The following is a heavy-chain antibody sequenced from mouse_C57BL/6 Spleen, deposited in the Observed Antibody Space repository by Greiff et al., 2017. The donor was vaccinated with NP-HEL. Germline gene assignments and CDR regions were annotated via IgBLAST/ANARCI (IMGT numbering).Heavy chain of an antibody. D-gene: IGHD3-2*02. CDR2: IDPNSGGT. Sequence: QVQLQQSGAELMKPGASVKLSCKASGYTFTSYWMHWVKQRPGRGLEWIGRIDPNSGGTKYNEKFKSKATLTVDKPSSTAYMQLSSLTSEDSAVYYCARGGSSGYVSAMDYWGQGTSVTVSS. V-gene: IGHV1-72*01. CDR1: GYTFTSYW. J-gene: IGHJ4*01. CDR3: ARGGSSGYVSAMDY.